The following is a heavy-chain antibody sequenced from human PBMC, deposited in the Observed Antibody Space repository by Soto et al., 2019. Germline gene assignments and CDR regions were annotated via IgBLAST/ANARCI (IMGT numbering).Heavy chain of an antibody. CDR1: GFTFSSYV. Sequence: QVQLVESGGGVVQPGRSLRLSCAASGFTFSSYVMHWVRQAPGKGLEWVAVISYDGRNKYYADSVKGQFTISRDNSRNTLYLQMDSLRPEDTALYYCANGRYCSGGDCGSYFDYWVQGTLVTVSS. V-gene: IGHV3-30*18. D-gene: IGHD2-15*01. CDR2: ISYDGRNK. CDR3: ANGRYCSGGDCGSYFDY. J-gene: IGHJ4*02.